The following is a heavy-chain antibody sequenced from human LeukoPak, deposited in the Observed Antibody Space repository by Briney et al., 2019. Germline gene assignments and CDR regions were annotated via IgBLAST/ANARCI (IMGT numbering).Heavy chain of an antibody. CDR3: ARSYTGYDL. D-gene: IGHD5-12*01. J-gene: IGHJ4*02. CDR2: IWYDGSNK. CDR1: EFTFSSYG. V-gene: IGHV3-33*01. Sequence: GGSLRLSCAASEFTFSSYGMHWVRQAPGKGLEWVAVIWYDGSNKHYADSVKGRFTISRDNSKNTLYLQMNSLRAEDTAVYYCARSYTGYDLWGQGTLVTVSS.